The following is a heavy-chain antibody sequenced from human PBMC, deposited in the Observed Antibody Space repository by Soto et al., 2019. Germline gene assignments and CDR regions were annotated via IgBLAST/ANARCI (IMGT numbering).Heavy chain of an antibody. J-gene: IGHJ6*03. CDR1: GYTFTSYG. Sequence: ASVKVSCKASGYTFTSYGISWVRQAPGQGLEWMGWISAYNGNTNYAQKLQGRVTMTTDTSTSTAYMELRSLRSDDTAVYYCAGAHWGAYYYYMDVWGKGTTVTVSS. CDR3: AGAHWGAYYYYMDV. D-gene: IGHD3-16*01. CDR2: ISAYNGNT. V-gene: IGHV1-18*01.